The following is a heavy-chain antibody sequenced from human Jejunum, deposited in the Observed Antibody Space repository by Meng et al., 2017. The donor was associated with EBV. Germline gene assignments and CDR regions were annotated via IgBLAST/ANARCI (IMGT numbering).Heavy chain of an antibody. J-gene: IGHJ4*02. CDR2: ISNDGNNK. CDR1: GLTFSGHA. D-gene: IGHD3-16*01. Sequence: GGSGGGVVQPGRPLGLSWAACGLTFSGHAMQWVRQAPGKGLKWVALISNDGNNKYYADSVKGRFTISRDNSKNTLYLQMNSLRVDDTALYYCTREWGADYWGQGTLVTVSS. V-gene: IGHV3-30-3*01. CDR3: TREWGADY.